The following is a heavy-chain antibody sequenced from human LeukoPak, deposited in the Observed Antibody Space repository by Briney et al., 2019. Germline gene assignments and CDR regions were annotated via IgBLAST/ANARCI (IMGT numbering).Heavy chain of an antibody. Sequence: GGSLRLSCAASGFTFSSYSMNWVRQAPGKGLEWVSYISSSSSTIYYADSVKGRFTISRDNSKNTLYLQMNSLRAEDTAVYYCAKDWGTYYYGSGSRSAFDIWGQGTMVTVSS. V-gene: IGHV3-48*01. CDR1: GFTFSSYS. D-gene: IGHD3-10*01. J-gene: IGHJ3*02. CDR2: ISSSSSTI. CDR3: AKDWGTYYYGSGSRSAFDI.